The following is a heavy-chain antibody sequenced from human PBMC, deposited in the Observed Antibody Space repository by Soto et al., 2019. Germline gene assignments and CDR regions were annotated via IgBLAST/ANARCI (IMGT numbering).Heavy chain of an antibody. CDR2: FYYSGST. J-gene: IGHJ5*02. D-gene: IGHD6-13*01. CDR3: ARGSSSSVLDP. CDR1: GGSISSYY. Sequence: SETLSLTCTVSGGSISSYYWSWIRQPPGKGLEWIAYFYYSGSTNNNPSLKSRVSISVDTSQNQFSLKLSSVTAADTAVYYCARGSSSSVLDPWGQGTLVTVSS. V-gene: IGHV4-59*12.